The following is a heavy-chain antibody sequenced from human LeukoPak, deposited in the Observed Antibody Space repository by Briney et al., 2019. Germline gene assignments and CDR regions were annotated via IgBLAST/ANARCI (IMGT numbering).Heavy chain of an antibody. CDR1: GGSISSYY. Sequence: SETLSLTCTVSGGSISSYYWSWIRQPPGKGLEWIGYIYYSGSTNYNPSLKSRVTISVDTSKNQFSLKLSSVTAADTAVYYCARDRRIAAAGPYRSGWFDPWGQGTLVIVSS. J-gene: IGHJ5*02. CDR2: IYYSGST. CDR3: ARDRRIAAAGPYRSGWFDP. D-gene: IGHD6-13*01. V-gene: IGHV4-59*01.